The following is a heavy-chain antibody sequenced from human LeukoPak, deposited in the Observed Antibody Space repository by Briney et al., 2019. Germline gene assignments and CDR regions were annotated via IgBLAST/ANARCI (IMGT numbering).Heavy chain of an antibody. D-gene: IGHD3-10*01. V-gene: IGHV4-38-2*01. CDR2: IYYSGST. Sequence: SETLSLTCAVSGYSISSGYYWGWIRQPPGKGLEWIGSIYYSGSTYYNPSLKSRVTISVDTSKNQFSLKLSSVTAADTAVYYCARRLGYYYGSGSPTKTDYWGQGTLVTVSS. CDR3: ARRLGYYYGSGSPTKTDY. CDR1: GYSISSGYY. J-gene: IGHJ4*02.